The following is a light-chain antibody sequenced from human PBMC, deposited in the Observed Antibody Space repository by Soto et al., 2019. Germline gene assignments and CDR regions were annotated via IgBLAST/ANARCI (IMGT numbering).Light chain of an antibody. J-gene: IGKJ5*01. Sequence: EIVMTQSPATLSVSPGERATLSCRGSQSVSSSYLAWYQQKPGQAPRLLIYGASSRATGIPDRFSGSGSGTDFTLTISRLEPEDFAVYYCQQYGSSPPITLGQGTRLEIK. CDR3: QQYGSSPPIT. V-gene: IGKV3-20*01. CDR1: QSVSSSY. CDR2: GAS.